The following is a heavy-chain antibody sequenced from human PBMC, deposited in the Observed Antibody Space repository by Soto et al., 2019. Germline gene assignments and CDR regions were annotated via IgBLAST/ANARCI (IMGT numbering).Heavy chain of an antibody. J-gene: IGHJ5*02. D-gene: IGHD6-6*01. CDR3: TRDRHNNFFAP. Sequence: SETLSLTCTVSGASMSSGGYYWTCIRQSPGKGLEWIGYIYYSGSAYYNPSLESRVAISLDTSRSQFSLTLHSVTAADTAIYYCTRDRHNNFFAPWGQGTLVTVSS. CDR2: IYYSGSA. V-gene: IGHV4-31*03. CDR1: GASMSSGGYY.